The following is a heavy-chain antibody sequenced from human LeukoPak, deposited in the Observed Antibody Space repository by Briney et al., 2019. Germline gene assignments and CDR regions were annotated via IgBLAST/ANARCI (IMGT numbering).Heavy chain of an antibody. CDR2: IYWDDDK. Sequence: SGPTLVKPTQTLTLTSTFSGFSLSTSGVGVGWIRQPPGKALEWLALIYWDDDKRYSPSLKSRLTITKDTSKNQVVLTMTNMDPVDTATYYCAHRPVSSWSNWFDPWGQGTLVTVSS. CDR1: GFSLSTSGVG. D-gene: IGHD6-13*01. J-gene: IGHJ5*02. CDR3: AHRPVSSWSNWFDP. V-gene: IGHV2-5*02.